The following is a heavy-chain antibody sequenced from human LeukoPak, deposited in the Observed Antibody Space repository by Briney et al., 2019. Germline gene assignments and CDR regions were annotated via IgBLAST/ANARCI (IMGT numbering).Heavy chain of an antibody. CDR3: ARGTFAGYSSGGWFDP. V-gene: IGHV4-34*01. CDR2: INHSGGT. CDR1: GGSFSGYY. J-gene: IGHJ5*02. Sequence: SETLSLTCAVYGGSFSGYYLSWIRQPPGKGLEWIGEINHSGGTNYNPSLKSRVTISVDTSKNQISLKLSSVTAADTAVYYCARGTFAGYSSGGWFDPWGQGTLVTVSS. D-gene: IGHD6-19*01.